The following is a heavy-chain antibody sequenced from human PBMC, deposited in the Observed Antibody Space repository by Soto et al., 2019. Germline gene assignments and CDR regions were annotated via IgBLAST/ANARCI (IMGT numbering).Heavy chain of an antibody. D-gene: IGHD3-10*01. CDR1: GYTFTSYG. CDR2: ISAYNGNT. Sequence: ASLKVPCKASGYTFTSYGISWVRQAPGQGLEGMGWISAYNGNTNYAQKLQGRVTMTTDTSTSTAYMELRSLRSDDTAVYYCARRAELGLLWFVESWATMAAWGQETTSPVSS. CDR3: ARRAELGLLWFVESWATMAA. J-gene: IGHJ6*02. V-gene: IGHV1-18*01.